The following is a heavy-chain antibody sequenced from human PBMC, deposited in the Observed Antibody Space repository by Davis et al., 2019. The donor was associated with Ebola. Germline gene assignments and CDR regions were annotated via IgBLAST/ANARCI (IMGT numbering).Heavy chain of an antibody. D-gene: IGHD3-16*02. J-gene: IGHJ4*02. CDR1: GGTLTSYA. CDR3: ARDRTSYPFDY. CDR2: ISAYNGNT. V-gene: IGHV1-18*01. Sequence: ASVKVSCKAVGGTLTSYAMTWVRQAPGQGLEWMGWISAYNGNTNYAQKLQGRVTMTTDTSTSTAYMELRSLRSDDTAVYYCARDRTSYPFDYWGQGTLVTVSS.